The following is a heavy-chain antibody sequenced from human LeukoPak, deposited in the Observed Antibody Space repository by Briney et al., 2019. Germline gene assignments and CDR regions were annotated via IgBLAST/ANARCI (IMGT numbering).Heavy chain of an antibody. D-gene: IGHD1-26*01. CDR2: IYYSGST. CDR3: ARHEYSGSYYGLSWFDP. Sequence: PSETLSLTCTVSGGSISSSGYYWGWIRQPPGKGLEWIASIYYSGSTYYNPSLKSRVTISVYTSKNQLSLKLSALTAADTAVYYWARHEYSGSYYGLSWFDPWGQGTLVTVSS. J-gene: IGHJ5*02. CDR1: GGSISSSGYY. V-gene: IGHV4-39*01.